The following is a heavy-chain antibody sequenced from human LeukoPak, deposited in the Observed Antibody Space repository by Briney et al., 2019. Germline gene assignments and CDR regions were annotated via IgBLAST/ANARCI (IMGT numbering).Heavy chain of an antibody. J-gene: IGHJ4*02. CDR2: VHNSGNT. CDR1: GASISSHS. D-gene: IGHD3-22*01. Sequence: SETLSLTCTVSGASISSHSWSWIRQPPGKGLEWIGYVHNSGNTNYNPSLKDRVTISVDTSKNQFSLKLSSVTAADTAVYYCARVLYYDSSGYYYSDDYWGQGTLVTVSS. V-gene: IGHV4-59*08. CDR3: ARVLYYDSSGYYYSDDY.